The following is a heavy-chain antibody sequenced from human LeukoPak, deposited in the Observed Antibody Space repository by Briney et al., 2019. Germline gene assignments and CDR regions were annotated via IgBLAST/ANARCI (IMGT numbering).Heavy chain of an antibody. D-gene: IGHD5-18*01. V-gene: IGHV3-11*04. J-gene: IGHJ4*02. CDR3: ARDAGYGYDRFDY. CDR2: ISSSSSTI. CDR1: GFTFSDYY. Sequence: GGSLRLSCAASGFTFSDYYMSWIRQAPGKGLEWVSYISSSSSTIYYADSVKGRFTISRDNAKNSLYLQMNSLRAEDTAVYYCARDAGYGYDRFDYWGQGTQVTVSS.